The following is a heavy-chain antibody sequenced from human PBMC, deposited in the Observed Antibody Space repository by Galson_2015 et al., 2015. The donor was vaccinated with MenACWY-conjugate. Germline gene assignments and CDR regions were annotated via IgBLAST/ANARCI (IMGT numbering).Heavy chain of an antibody. J-gene: IGHJ3*02. CDR2: ISPSAGIT. V-gene: IGHV1-46*01. Sequence: SVKVSCKASGYIFTLYYIHWVRQAPGQELEWMGTISPSAGITHYAQKFQGRVSMSRDTSTTTVYMELSSLRSEDTAVYYCAKVMLVGGSDGFDIWGQGTMVTVSS. D-gene: IGHD2-15*01. CDR1: GYIFTLYY. CDR3: AKVMLVGGSDGFDI.